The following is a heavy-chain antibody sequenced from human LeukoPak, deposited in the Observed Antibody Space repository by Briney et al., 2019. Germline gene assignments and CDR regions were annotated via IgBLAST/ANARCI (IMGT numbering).Heavy chain of an antibody. CDR3: ARDLVGATAS. Sequence: GGSLRLSCAASGFTFSSYSINWVRQAPGQGPEWVSYISGSSTTIYYADSVKGRFTISRDNPKNSLYLQMNSLRDEDTAVYYCARDLVGATASWGQGTLVTVSS. J-gene: IGHJ5*02. D-gene: IGHD1-26*01. V-gene: IGHV3-48*02. CDR1: GFTFSSYS. CDR2: ISGSSTTI.